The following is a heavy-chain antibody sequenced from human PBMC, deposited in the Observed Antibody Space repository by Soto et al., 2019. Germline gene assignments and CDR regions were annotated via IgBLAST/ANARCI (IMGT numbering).Heavy chain of an antibody. CDR2: IIPIFGTA. D-gene: IGHD2-2*02. CDR1: GGTFSSYA. J-gene: IGHJ6*02. Sequence: GASVKVSCKASGGTFSSYAISWVRQAPGQGLEWMGGIIPIFGTANYAQKFQGRVTITADESTSTAYMELSSLRSEDTAVYYCVLGDCSSTSCYNPYYYYGMDVWGQGTTVTVSS. CDR3: VLGDCSSTSCYNPYYYYGMDV. V-gene: IGHV1-69*13.